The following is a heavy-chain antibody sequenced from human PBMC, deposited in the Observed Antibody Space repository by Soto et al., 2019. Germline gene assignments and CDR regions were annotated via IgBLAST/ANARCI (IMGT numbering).Heavy chain of an antibody. J-gene: IGHJ6*03. Sequence: VQLVESGGGVVQPGRSLRLSCAASGFTFSSYGMHWVRQAPGKGLEWVAVISYDGSNKYYADSVKGRFTISRANSKNTLYLQMNSLRAEDTAVYYCAKNGVVVAALYYMDVWGKGTTVTVSS. CDR2: ISYDGSNK. CDR1: GFTFSSYG. CDR3: AKNGVVVAALYYMDV. D-gene: IGHD2-15*01. V-gene: IGHV3-30*18.